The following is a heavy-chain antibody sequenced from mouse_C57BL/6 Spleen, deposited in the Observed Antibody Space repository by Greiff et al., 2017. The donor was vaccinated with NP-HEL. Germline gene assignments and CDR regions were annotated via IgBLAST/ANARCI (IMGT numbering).Heavy chain of an antibody. D-gene: IGHD1-1*01. CDR3: ARPRYGSSYGNAMDY. V-gene: IGHV1-59*01. CDR2: IDPSDSYT. Sequence: QVQLKQPGAELVRPGTSVKLSCKASGYTFTSYWMHWVKQRPGQGLEWIGVIDPSDSYTNYNQKFKGKATLTVDTSSSTAYMQLSSLTSEDSAVYYCARPRYGSSYGNAMDYWGQGTSVTVSS. J-gene: IGHJ4*01. CDR1: GYTFTSYW.